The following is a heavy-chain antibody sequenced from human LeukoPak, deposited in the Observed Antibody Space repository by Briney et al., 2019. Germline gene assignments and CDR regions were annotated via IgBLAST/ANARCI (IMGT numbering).Heavy chain of an antibody. CDR1: GYSISSGYY. J-gene: IGHJ4*02. Sequence: PSDTLSLTCTVSGYSISSGYYWGWIRHPPGKGLEWIGSIYHSGATYYNPSLKSRVTISLDTSKNQFSLKLSSVTAADTAVYYCARTEWEVADYWGQGTLVTVSS. V-gene: IGHV4-38-2*02. CDR2: IYHSGAT. CDR3: ARTEWEVADY. D-gene: IGHD1-26*01.